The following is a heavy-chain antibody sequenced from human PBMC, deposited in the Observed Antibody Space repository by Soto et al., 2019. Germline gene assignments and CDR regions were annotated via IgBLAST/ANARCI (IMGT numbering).Heavy chain of an antibody. CDR2: IYYSGST. Sequence: SETLSLTCTVSGVSMNNYYWSWIRQPPGRGLEWIGYIYYSGSTHYNPSLKSRATISVDTSKNQFFLKLSSVTAADTAVYYCARAVLRPYYGMDVWGQGTTVTVSS. D-gene: IGHD6-6*01. CDR3: ARAVLRPYYGMDV. J-gene: IGHJ6*02. V-gene: IGHV4-30-4*01. CDR1: GVSMNNYY.